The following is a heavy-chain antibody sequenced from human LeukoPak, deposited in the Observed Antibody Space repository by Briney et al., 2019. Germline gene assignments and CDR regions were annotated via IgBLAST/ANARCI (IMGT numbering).Heavy chain of an antibody. CDR3: ARDGPSYYGSGSYLTHYYYGMDV. D-gene: IGHD3-10*01. V-gene: IGHV4-34*01. CDR1: GGSFSGYY. J-gene: IGHJ6*02. CDR2: INHSGST. Sequence: SETLSLTCAVYGGSFSGYYWSWIRQPPGEGLEWIGEINHSGSTNYNPSLKSRVTISVDTSKNQFSLKLSSVTAADTAVYYCARDGPSYYGSGSYLTHYYYGMDVWGQGTTVTVSS.